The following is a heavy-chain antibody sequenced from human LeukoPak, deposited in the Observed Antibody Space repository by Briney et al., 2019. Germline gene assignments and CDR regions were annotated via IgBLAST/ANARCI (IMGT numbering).Heavy chain of an antibody. CDR2: ISGSGGSA. J-gene: IGHJ3*02. V-gene: IGHV3-23*01. D-gene: IGHD3-3*01. CDR3: AKAFRYYDFWSGYYLLDAFDI. CDR1: GFTFSSYA. Sequence: GGSLRLSCAASGFTFSSYAMSWVRQAPGKGLEWVSAISGSGGSAYYADSVKGRFTISRDNSKNTLYLQMNSLRAEDTAVYYCAKAFRYYDFWSGYYLLDAFDIWGQGTMVTVSS.